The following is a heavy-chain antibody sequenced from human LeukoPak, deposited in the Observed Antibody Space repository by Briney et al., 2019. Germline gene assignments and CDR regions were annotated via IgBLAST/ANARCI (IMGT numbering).Heavy chain of an antibody. V-gene: IGHV3-66*01. J-gene: IGHJ4*02. CDR3: ASNYHYYDSSGYYPTTFDY. CDR2: IYSGGST. D-gene: IGHD3-22*01. CDR1: GFTVSSNY. Sequence: PGGSLRLSCAASGFTVSSNYMSWVRQAPGKGLEWVSVIYSGGSTYYADSVKGRFTISRDNSKNTLYLQMNSLRAEDTAVYYCASNYHYYDSSGYYPTTFDYWGQGTLVTVSS.